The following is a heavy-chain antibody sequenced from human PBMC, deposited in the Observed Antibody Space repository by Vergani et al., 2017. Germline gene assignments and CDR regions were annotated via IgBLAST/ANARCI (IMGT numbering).Heavy chain of an antibody. CDR2: INPNSGGT. CDR1: GYTFTGYY. Sequence: QVQLVQSGAEVKKPGASVKVSCKASGYTFTGYYMHWVRQAPGQGLEWMGWINPNSGGTNNAQKFQGRVTMTRATSISTAYMELSRLRSDDTAVYYCASLAARGMDVWGQGTTVTVSS. V-gene: IGHV1-2*02. D-gene: IGHD6-6*01. CDR3: ASLAARGMDV. J-gene: IGHJ6*02.